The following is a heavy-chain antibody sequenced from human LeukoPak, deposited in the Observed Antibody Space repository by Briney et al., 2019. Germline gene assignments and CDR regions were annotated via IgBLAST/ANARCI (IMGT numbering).Heavy chain of an antibody. D-gene: IGHD4-23*01. CDR2: INPNSGGT. Sequence: GASVKVSCKASGYTSTGYYMHWVRQAPGQGLEWMGWINPNSGGTNYARKFQGRVTMTRDTSISTAYMELSRLRSDDTAVYYCAREGHYGGNPMDYWGQGTLVTVSS. J-gene: IGHJ4*02. CDR3: AREGHYGGNPMDY. V-gene: IGHV1-2*02. CDR1: GYTSTGYY.